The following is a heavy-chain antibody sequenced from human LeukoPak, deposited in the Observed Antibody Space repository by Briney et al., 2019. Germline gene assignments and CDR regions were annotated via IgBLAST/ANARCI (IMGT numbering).Heavy chain of an antibody. CDR3: AREWLGNSGEGFYYYYGMDV. D-gene: IGHD3-10*01. CDR1: GFTFSSYW. Sequence: PGGSLRLSCAASGFTFSSYWMHWVRQAPGKGLVWVSRINSDGSSTSYADSVKGRFTISRDNAKNTLYLQMNSLRAEDTAVYYCAREWLGNSGEGFYYYYGMDVWGQGTTVTVSS. V-gene: IGHV3-74*01. J-gene: IGHJ6*02. CDR2: INSDGSST.